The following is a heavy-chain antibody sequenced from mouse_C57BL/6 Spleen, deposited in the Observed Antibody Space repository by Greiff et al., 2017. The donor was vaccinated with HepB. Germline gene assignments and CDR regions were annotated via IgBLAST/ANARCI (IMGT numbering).Heavy chain of an antibody. CDR1: GFTFSDYY. V-gene: IGHV5-12*01. Sequence: EVQVVESGGGLVQPGGSLKLSCAASGFTFSDYYMYWVRQTPEKRLEWVAYISNGGGSTYYPDTVKGRFTISRDNAKNTLYLQLSRLKSEDTAMYYFAGPLAIVSPFVYGGKGTLVPVSA. CDR2: ISNGGGST. J-gene: IGHJ3*01. CDR3: AGPLAIVSPFVY. D-gene: IGHD6-1*01.